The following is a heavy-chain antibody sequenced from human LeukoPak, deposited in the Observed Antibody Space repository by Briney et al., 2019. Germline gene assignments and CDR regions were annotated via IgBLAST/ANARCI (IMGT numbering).Heavy chain of an antibody. D-gene: IGHD3-22*01. V-gene: IGHV3-30-3*01. CDR3: AKDEDYYDSSLTDY. Sequence: GGSLRLSCAASGFTFSSYAMHWARQAPGKGLEWVAVISYDGSNKYYADSVKGRFTISRDNSKNTLYLQMNSLRAEDTAVYYCAKDEDYYDSSLTDYWGQGTLVTVSS. CDR2: ISYDGSNK. J-gene: IGHJ4*02. CDR1: GFTFSSYA.